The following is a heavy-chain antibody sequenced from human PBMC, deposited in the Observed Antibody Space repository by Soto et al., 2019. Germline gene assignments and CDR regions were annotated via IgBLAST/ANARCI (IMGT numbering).Heavy chain of an antibody. CDR1: GFTFSKAY. CDR2: IKTKTDGGTT. V-gene: IGHV3-15*01. J-gene: IGHJ4*02. CDR3: TTSSAPDY. D-gene: IGHD3-3*01. Sequence: GGSLRLSCAASGFTFSKAYMSWVRQAPGKGLEWVGRIKTKTDGGTTDYAAPVKGRFTISRDDSKKTLYVQMNSLKTEDTAVYYCTTSSAPDYWGQGTLVTVSS.